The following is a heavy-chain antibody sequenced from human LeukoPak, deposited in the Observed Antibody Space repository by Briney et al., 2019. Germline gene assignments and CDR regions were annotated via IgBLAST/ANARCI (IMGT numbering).Heavy chain of an antibody. J-gene: IGHJ6*01. V-gene: IGHV4-59*08. CDR1: GGSISSYY. Sequence: SETLSLTCTVSGGSISSYYWSWIRQPPGKGLEWIGYIYYSGSTNYNPSLKSRVTISVDTSKNQFSLKLSSVTAADTAVYYCARRSSGSLYYYYGMDVGGQGTTVTVSS. D-gene: IGHD6-19*01. CDR2: IYYSGST. CDR3: ARRSSGSLYYYYGMDV.